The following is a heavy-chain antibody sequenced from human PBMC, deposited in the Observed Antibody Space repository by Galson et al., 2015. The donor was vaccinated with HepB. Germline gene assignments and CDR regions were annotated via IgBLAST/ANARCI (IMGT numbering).Heavy chain of an antibody. J-gene: IGHJ3*01. CDR2: INPNTGDT. Sequence: SVKVSCKASGYTFTGYYTHWVRQAPGQGLEWMGRINPNTGDTNYAQKYQGRVTMSRDTSNSTAYMELTRLTSDDTAIYYCERPKAYAFDLWGQGTLVIVSS. V-gene: IGHV1-2*06. CDR1: GYTFTGYY. CDR3: ERPKAYAFDL.